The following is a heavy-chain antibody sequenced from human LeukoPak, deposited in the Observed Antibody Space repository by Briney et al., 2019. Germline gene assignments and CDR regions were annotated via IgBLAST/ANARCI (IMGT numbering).Heavy chain of an antibody. CDR3: AKDRGWLSIAAHFDY. CDR2: ISYDGSNK. CDR1: GFTFSSCG. J-gene: IGHJ4*02. D-gene: IGHD6-13*01. V-gene: IGHV3-30*18. Sequence: GGSLRLSCAASGFTFSSCGMHWVRQAPGKGLEWVAVISYDGSNKYYADSVKGRFTISRDNSKNTLYLQMNSLRAEDTAVYYCAKDRGWLSIAAHFDYWGQGTLATVSS.